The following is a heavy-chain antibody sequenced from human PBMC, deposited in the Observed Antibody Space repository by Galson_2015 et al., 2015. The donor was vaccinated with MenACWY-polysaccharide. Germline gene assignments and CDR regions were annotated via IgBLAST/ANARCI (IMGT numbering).Heavy chain of an antibody. CDR2: ISSSSSYI. Sequence: SLRLSCAASGFTFSSYSMNWVRQAPGKGLEWVSSISSSSSYIYYADSVKGRFAISRDNAKNSLYLQMNSLRAEDTAVYYCAVAAAGHYWGQGTLVTVSS. CDR3: AVAAAGHY. D-gene: IGHD6-13*01. J-gene: IGHJ4*02. V-gene: IGHV3-21*01. CDR1: GFTFSSYS.